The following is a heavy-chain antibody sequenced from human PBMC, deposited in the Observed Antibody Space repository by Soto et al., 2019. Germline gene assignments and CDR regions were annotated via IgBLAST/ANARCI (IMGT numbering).Heavy chain of an antibody. V-gene: IGHV3-23*01. Sequence: GSLRLSCAASGFTFGNYAMGWVRQAPAKGLERGSGINGGGYYTVYIDSLRGRFTISRDNSNSILYLQMNILRADDTAIYFCTKYTRAEHVGDTWGQGTPVTVSS. CDR1: GFTFGNYA. J-gene: IGHJ5*02. CDR3: TKYTRAEHVGDT. CDR2: INGGGYYT. D-gene: IGHD1-26*01.